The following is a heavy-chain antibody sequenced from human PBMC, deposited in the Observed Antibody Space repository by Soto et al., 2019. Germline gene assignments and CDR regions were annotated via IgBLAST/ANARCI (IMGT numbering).Heavy chain of an antibody. CDR1: GFTFSSYS. V-gene: IGHV3-48*02. D-gene: IGHD6-19*01. CDR3: ARDHSGGWYSEYFQH. J-gene: IGHJ1*01. CDR2: ISSSSSTI. Sequence: GGSLRLSCAASGFTFSSYSMNWVRQAPGKGLEWVSYISSSSSTIYYADSVKGRFTISRDNAKNSLYLQMNSLRDEDTAVYYCARDHSGGWYSEYFQHWGQGTLVTVSS.